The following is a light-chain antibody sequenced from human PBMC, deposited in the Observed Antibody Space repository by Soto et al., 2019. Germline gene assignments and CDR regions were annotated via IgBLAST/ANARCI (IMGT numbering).Light chain of an antibody. CDR3: QQSFSIPWT. J-gene: IGKJ1*01. V-gene: IGKV1-39*01. CDR1: QSISSY. CDR2: AAS. Sequence: DIQMTQSPLSLSASEGDRVTITCRASQSISSYLRWYQQKPGKAPKLLIYAASHLKSGVPSRFSGSGSGTEFTLTINSLQSDDFATYYCQQSFSIPWTFGQGTKVEIK.